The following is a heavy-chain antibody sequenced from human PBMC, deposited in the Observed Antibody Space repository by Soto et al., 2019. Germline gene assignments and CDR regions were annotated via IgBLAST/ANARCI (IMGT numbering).Heavy chain of an antibody. CDR3: ASETYSVFNA. J-gene: IGHJ5*02. Sequence: EVHLLESGGGLVQPGGSLRLSCAASGFTFSNYAMGWVRQAPGKGLEWVSTISYNGRNTFSADSVRGRFTISRDDSRNTLYLQINSLSAAGTAVYYCASETYSVFNAWGQGTMVTVSS. D-gene: IGHD2-15*01. V-gene: IGHV3-23*01. CDR2: ISYNGRNT. CDR1: GFTFSNYA.